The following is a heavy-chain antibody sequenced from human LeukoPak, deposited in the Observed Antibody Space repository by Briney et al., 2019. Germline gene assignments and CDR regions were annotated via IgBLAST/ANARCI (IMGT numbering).Heavy chain of an antibody. V-gene: IGHV1-46*01. CDR1: GYPLTTYY. CDR3: ARESMIARERKFDF. CDR2: INPSGGST. D-gene: IGHD3-16*01. Sequence: ASVKVSCKASGYPLTTYYMHWVRQAPGQGLEWVGIINPSGGSTNYAQKFQGRVTMTRDTSTSTVYMELSSLRSEDTAVYYCARESMIARERKFDFWGQGTLATVSS. J-gene: IGHJ4*02.